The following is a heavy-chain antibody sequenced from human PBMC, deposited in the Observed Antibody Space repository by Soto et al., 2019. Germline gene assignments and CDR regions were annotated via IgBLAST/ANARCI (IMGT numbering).Heavy chain of an antibody. CDR2: IYSGGST. Sequence: PGGSLRLSCAASGFTVSSNYMSWVRQAPGKGLEWVSVIYSGGSTYYADSVKGRFTISRDNSKNTLYLQMNSLRAEDTAVYYCARVGSYYDSSGYTFPENWGQGTLVTVS. D-gene: IGHD3-22*01. J-gene: IGHJ4*02. CDR1: GFTVSSNY. CDR3: ARVGSYYDSSGYTFPEN. V-gene: IGHV3-53*01.